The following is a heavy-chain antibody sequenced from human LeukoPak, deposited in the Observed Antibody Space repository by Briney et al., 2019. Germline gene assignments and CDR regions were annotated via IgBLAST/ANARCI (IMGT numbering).Heavy chain of an antibody. J-gene: IGHJ4*02. CDR3: AREQWISVDY. Sequence: ETLSLTCTVSGVSIISGTDYWGWVRQAPGKGLEWVANIKQDGSEKYYVDSVKGRFTISRDNAKNSLYLQMNSLRAEDTAVYYCAREQWISVDYWGQGTLVTVSS. CDR1: GVSIISGT. D-gene: IGHD5-12*01. CDR2: IKQDGSEK. V-gene: IGHV3-7*01.